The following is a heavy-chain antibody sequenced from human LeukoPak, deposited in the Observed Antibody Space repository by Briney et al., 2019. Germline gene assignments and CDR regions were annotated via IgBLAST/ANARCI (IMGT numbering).Heavy chain of an antibody. CDR1: GFTFSNAW. V-gene: IGHV3-15*01. CDR2: IKSKTDGGTT. CDR3: ARGDVSSGYYCDY. D-gene: IGHD3-22*01. J-gene: IGHJ4*02. Sequence: PGGSLRLSCAASGFTFSNAWMSWVRQAPGKGLEWVGRIKSKTDGGTTDYAAPVKGRFTISRDNAKNSLYLQMNSLRAEDTAVYYCARGDVSSGYYCDYWGQGTLVTVSS.